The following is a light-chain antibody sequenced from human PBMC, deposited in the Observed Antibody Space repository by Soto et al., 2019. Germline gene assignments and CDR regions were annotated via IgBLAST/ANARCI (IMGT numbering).Light chain of an antibody. V-gene: IGKV1-33*01. CDR3: QQYYNLPLT. Sequence: DIQMTQSPSSLSASVGDRVTITCQASQDISNYLNWYQQKPGKAPKLLIYDASNLETGVPSRFTGSGSGTGFTFTISSLQPEDIATYYCQQYYNLPLTFGGGTKVEIK. CDR2: DAS. J-gene: IGKJ4*01. CDR1: QDISNY.